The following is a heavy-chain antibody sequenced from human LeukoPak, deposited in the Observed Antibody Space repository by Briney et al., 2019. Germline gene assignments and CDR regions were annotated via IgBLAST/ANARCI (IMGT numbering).Heavy chain of an antibody. V-gene: IGHV3-21*01. Sequence: GGSLRLSCAASGFTFSDYSMKWVRQAPGKGLEWVSSISSASSYKYYGDSVKGRFTISRDNAKNSLYLQTDSLRVEDTAVYYCARGPTLIGVAGTWPLDYWGQGTLVIVSS. CDR1: GFTFSDYS. J-gene: IGHJ4*02. D-gene: IGHD6-19*01. CDR3: ARGPTLIGVAGTWPLDY. CDR2: ISSASSYK.